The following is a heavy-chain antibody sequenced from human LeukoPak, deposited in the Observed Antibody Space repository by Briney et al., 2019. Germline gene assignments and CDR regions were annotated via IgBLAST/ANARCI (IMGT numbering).Heavy chain of an antibody. CDR2: INYSGNT. CDR1: GGSISSSSYY. CDR3: ARDKGEYHDSSGYLDY. Sequence: SETLSLTCTVSGGSISSSSYYWSWIRQPPGKGLEWIGYINYSGNTNYNPSLKSRVTIAVDTSKNQFSLKLSSVTAADTAVYYCARDKGEYHDSSGYLDYWGQGTLVTVSS. D-gene: IGHD3-22*01. J-gene: IGHJ4*02. V-gene: IGHV4-61*01.